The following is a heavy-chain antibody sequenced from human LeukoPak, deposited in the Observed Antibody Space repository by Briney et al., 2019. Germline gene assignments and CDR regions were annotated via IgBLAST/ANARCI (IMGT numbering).Heavy chain of an antibody. D-gene: IGHD2-2*01. J-gene: IGHJ3*02. CDR3: ARGLVPAAMDDAFDI. V-gene: IGHV1-2*02. Sequence: ASVKVSCKASGYTFTGYYMHWVRHAPGQGLEWMGWINPNSGGTNYAQKFQGRVTMTRDTSNSTAYMELSRLRSDDTAVYYCARGLVPAAMDDAFDIWGQGTMVTVSS. CDR1: GYTFTGYY. CDR2: INPNSGGT.